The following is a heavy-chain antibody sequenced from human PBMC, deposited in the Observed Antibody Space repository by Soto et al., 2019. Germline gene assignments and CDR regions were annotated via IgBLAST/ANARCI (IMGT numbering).Heavy chain of an antibody. CDR2: IWYDGGDK. V-gene: IGHV3-33*01. CDR3: ARAIGYCTSTHCLSNFDY. J-gene: IGHJ4*02. Sequence: GGSLRLSCAASGFTFSSYGMHWVRQAPGKGLEWVTVIWYDGGDKYYADSVKGRFTISRDNSKNTMYLQMNSLRAEDTAVYYCARAIGYCTSTHCLSNFDYWGQGTRVTVSS. D-gene: IGHD2-8*01. CDR1: GFTFSSYG.